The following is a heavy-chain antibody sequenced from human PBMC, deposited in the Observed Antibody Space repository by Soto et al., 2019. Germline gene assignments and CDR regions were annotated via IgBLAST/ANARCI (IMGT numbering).Heavy chain of an antibody. D-gene: IGHD5-12*01. Sequence: EVQLVASGGGMVKPGGSLRLSCVASGFALSNYSMNWVRQAPGKGLEWVSSISSSSSYIYYADSVKGRFTISRDSAKNSLYLQMTSLRPEDTARYYCAKATIVATMDVWGQGTTVTVSS. CDR2: ISSSSSYI. V-gene: IGHV3-21*01. CDR1: GFALSNYS. J-gene: IGHJ6*02. CDR3: AKATIVATMDV.